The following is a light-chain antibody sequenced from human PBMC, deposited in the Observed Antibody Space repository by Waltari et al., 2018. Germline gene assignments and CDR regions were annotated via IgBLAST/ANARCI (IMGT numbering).Light chain of an antibody. Sequence: EIVVTQSPGTLSLSPGERATPSCQASQSLSTNLLGWYQQKPGQAPRLLMYATSRRANGTPDRFSGSGSGSDFTLTISRLEPEDSAVYYCHYYGSYMWTFGQGTKVEIK. V-gene: IGKV3-20*01. J-gene: IGKJ1*01. CDR1: QSLSTNL. CDR3: HYYGSYMWT. CDR2: ATS.